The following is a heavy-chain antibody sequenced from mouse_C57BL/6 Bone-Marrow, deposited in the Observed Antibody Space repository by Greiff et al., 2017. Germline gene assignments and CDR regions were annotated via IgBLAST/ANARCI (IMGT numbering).Heavy chain of an antibody. V-gene: IGHV1-59*01. J-gene: IGHJ4*01. CDR1: GYTFTSYW. CDR2: IDPSDSYT. D-gene: IGHD1-1*01. CDR3: ARPLSTVVDYYAMDY. Sequence: QVQLQQPGAELVRPGTSVKLSCKASGYTFTSYWMHWVKQRPGQGLEWIGVIDPSDSYTNYNQKFKGKDTLTVDTSSSTAYMQLSSLTSEDSAVYYCARPLSTVVDYYAMDYWGQGTSVTVSS.